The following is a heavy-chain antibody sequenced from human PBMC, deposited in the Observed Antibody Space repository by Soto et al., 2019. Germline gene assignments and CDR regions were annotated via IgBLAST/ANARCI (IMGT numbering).Heavy chain of an antibody. CDR1: GGSISSSSYY. V-gene: IGHV4-39*01. D-gene: IGHD5-18*01. Sequence: SETLSLTCTVSGGSISSSSYYWGWIRQPPGKGLEWIGSIYYSGSTYYNPSLKSRVTISVDTSKNQFSLKLSSVTAADTAVYYCARLGGIQLWPQMGLDYWGQGTLVTVSS. CDR2: IYYSGST. CDR3: ARLGGIQLWPQMGLDY. J-gene: IGHJ4*02.